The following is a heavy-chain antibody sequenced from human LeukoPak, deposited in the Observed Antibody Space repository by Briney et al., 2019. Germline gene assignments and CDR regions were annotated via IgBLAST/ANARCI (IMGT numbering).Heavy chain of an antibody. CDR2: INPNSGGT. J-gene: IGHJ5*02. CDR1: GYTFIGYY. V-gene: IGHV1-2*02. D-gene: IGHD6-19*01. Sequence: ASVKVSCKASGYTFIGYYMHWVRQAPGQGLEWMGWINPNSGGTNYAQKFQDRVTMTRDTSISTAYMELSRLRSDDTAMYFCARDSVAGTDWFDPWGQGTLVTVSS. CDR3: ARDSVAGTDWFDP.